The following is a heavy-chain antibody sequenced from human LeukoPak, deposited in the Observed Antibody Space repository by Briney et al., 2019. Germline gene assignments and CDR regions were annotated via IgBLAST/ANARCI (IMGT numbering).Heavy chain of an antibody. J-gene: IGHJ5*02. CDR3: AKAGWELPSSHWFDP. D-gene: IGHD1-26*01. V-gene: IGHV3-30*02. Sequence: PGGSLRLSCAASGFTFSSYSMNWVRQAPGKGLEWVAFIRYDGSNKYYADSVKGRFTISRDNSKNTLYLQMNSLRAEDTAVYYCAKAGWELPSSHWFDPWGQGTLVTVSS. CDR2: IRYDGSNK. CDR1: GFTFSSYS.